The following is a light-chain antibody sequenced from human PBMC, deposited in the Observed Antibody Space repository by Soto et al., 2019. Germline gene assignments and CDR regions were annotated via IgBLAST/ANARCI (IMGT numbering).Light chain of an antibody. V-gene: IGLV1-40*01. Sequence: QSVLTQPPSVSGAPGQRVTISCTGSSSNIGAGYDVHWYQPLPGTAPKLLIYGNSIRPSGVPDRFSGSKSGTSASLAITGLQAEDEADYYCQSYDSSLSGYVVFGGGTKLTVL. J-gene: IGLJ2*01. CDR2: GNS. CDR3: QSYDSSLSGYVV. CDR1: SSNIGAGYD.